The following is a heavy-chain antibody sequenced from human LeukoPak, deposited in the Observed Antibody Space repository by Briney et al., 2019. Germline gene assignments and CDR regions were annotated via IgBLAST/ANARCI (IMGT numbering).Heavy chain of an antibody. Sequence: SQTLSLTCTVSGGSISSGDYYWSWIRQPPGKGLEWIGYIYYSGSTYYNPSLKSRVTISVDTSKNQFSLKLSSVTAADTAVYYCARAGYEAYCGGDCPVGGMDVWGQGTTVTVSS. J-gene: IGHJ6*02. CDR3: ARAGYEAYCGGDCPVGGMDV. D-gene: IGHD2-21*02. CDR2: IYYSGST. CDR1: GGSISSGDYY. V-gene: IGHV4-30-4*01.